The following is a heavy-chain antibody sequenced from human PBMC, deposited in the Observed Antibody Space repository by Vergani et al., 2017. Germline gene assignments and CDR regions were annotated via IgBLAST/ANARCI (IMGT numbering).Heavy chain of an antibody. V-gene: IGHV4-34*02. D-gene: IGHD2-8*02. J-gene: IGHJ4*02. CDR3: AVRPRVKLVGGEIVTKRTFDY. CDR2: INNAGHT. CDR1: GESFSSFY. Sequence: QVQLQQWGAGVVKPSGTLSLTCAVFGESFSSFYWSWIRQPPGKGLEWIGEINNAGHTNYNPSLESRVTVSRDTAKNQFSLDLMSVNAADTAMYYCAVRPRVKLVGGEIVTKRTFDYWSQGSLVTVSS.